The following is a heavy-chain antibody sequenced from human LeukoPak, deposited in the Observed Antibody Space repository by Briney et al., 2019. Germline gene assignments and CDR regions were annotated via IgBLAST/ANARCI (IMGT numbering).Heavy chain of an antibody. V-gene: IGHV4-59*01. CDR3: ARSSGAFDY. CDR1: GDSISSSY. CDR2: IYFTGIT. J-gene: IGHJ4*02. Sequence: KPSETLSLTCTVSGDSISSSYWSWIRQPPGKGLEWIGYIYFTGITNYNPSLRSRVTMSLDTSKNQFSLKLNSVTAADTAVYYCARSSGAFDYWGQGALVTVSP.